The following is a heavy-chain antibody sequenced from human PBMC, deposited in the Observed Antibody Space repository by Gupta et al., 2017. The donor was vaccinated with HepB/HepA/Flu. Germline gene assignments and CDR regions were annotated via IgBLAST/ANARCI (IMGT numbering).Heavy chain of an antibody. V-gene: IGHV3-33*01. J-gene: IGHJ6*02. CDR3: ARENGYGSGGRCQRGGLDV. CDR2: IWAENNNK. D-gene: IGHD2-15*01. Sequence: QMKLLESGGGAVQPGRSLRLSCVASGFPFSDHGMHWVRQAPGKGLEWMTFIWAENNNKLYADSVKGRFSPSRDNSKNTLYLQMNSLRAEDTAVYYCARENGYGSGGRCQRGGLDVWGQGTTVTVSS. CDR1: GFPFSDHG.